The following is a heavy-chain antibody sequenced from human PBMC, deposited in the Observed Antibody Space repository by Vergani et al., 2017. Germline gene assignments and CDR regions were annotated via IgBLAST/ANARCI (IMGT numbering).Heavy chain of an antibody. CDR2: IYYSGST. CDR1: GGSISSYY. D-gene: IGHD5-18*01. J-gene: IGHJ4*02. Sequence: QVQLQESGPGLVKPSQTLSLTCTVSGGSISSYYWSWIRQPPGKGLEWIGYIYYSGSTNYNPSLKSRVTISVDTSKNHFSLKLSSLTAADTAVYYCASLPRGGYGVYFDYWGQGTLVTVSS. CDR3: ASLPRGGYGVYFDY. V-gene: IGHV4-59*01.